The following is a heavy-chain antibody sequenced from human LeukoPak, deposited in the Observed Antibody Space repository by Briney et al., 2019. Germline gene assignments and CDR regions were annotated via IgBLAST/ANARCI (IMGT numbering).Heavy chain of an antibody. J-gene: IGHJ3*02. CDR2: SIPILGTA. CDR3: ARDPHNIVVVPAARSGAFDI. CDR1: GGTFTSYA. Sequence: GSSVKVSRKASGGTFTSYAISWGRQAPGQGREWMGGSIPILGTANYAQKFQGRVTITADESTSTAYMELSSLRSEDTAVYYCARDPHNIVVVPAARSGAFDIWGQGTMVTVSS. V-gene: IGHV1-69*01. D-gene: IGHD2-2*01.